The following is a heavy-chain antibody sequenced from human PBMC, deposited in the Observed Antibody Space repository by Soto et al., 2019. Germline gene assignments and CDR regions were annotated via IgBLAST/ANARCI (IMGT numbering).Heavy chain of an antibody. CDR3: ATGPIRYSHYGMDV. V-gene: IGHV4-31*03. J-gene: IGHJ6*02. CDR2: TYYSGST. D-gene: IGHD2-21*01. Sequence: PSETLSLTCTVSGGSISSGGYYWRWIRQHPGKGLEWIGYTYYSGSTYYNPSLKSRVTISVDTSKNQFSLKLSSVTAADTAVYYCATGPIRYSHYGMDVWGQGTTVTVSS. CDR1: GGSISSGGYY.